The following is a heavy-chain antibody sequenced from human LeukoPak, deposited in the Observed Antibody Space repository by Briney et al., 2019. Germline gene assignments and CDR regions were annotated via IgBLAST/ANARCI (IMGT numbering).Heavy chain of an antibody. CDR3: ARSDHGDYIDY. V-gene: IGHV1-8*01. D-gene: IGHD4-17*01. CDR1: GYTFTSYD. Sequence: ASVKVSCKASGYTFTSYDINWVRQATGQGLEWMGWMNPNSGNTGYAQKFQDRVTITRDTSASTSYMDLSSLTSEDTAMYYCARSDHGDYIDYWAREPWSPSPQ. J-gene: IGHJ4*02. CDR2: MNPNSGNT.